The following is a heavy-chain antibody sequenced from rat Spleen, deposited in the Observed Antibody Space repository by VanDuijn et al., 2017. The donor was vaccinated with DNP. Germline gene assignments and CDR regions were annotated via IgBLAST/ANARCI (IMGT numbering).Heavy chain of an antibody. CDR1: GFTFSNYD. CDR3: ARSRLPGYYPFAC. D-gene: IGHD1-4*01. V-gene: IGHV5-25*01. Sequence: EVQLVESGGGLVQPGRSMKLSCAASGFTFSNYDMAWVRQAPTKGLEWVASVSYDGSSTYYRDSVKGRFTISRDNAKSTLYLQIDSLRSEDTATYYCARSRLPGYYPFACWGQGTLVTVSS. J-gene: IGHJ3*01. CDR2: VSYDGSST.